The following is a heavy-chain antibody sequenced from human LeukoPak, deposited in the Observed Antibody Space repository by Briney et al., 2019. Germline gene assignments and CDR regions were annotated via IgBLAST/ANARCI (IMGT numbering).Heavy chain of an antibody. V-gene: IGHV4-39*02. CDR1: GGSISSSGYY. J-gene: IGHJ4*02. CDR2: VYYTGST. Sequence: TSETLSLTCTVSGGSISSSGYYWGWIRQPPGKGLEWVGSVYYTGSTFYNPSLKSRVTTSVDTSKNHFSLNLSSVIAADTAVYYCARHRGRYYDSGSYYYFDYWGQGTLVTVSS. CDR3: ARHRGRYYDSGSYYYFDY. D-gene: IGHD3-10*01.